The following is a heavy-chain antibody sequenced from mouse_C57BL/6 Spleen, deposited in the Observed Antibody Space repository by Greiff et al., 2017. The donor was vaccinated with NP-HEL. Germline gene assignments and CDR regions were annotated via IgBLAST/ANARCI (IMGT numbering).Heavy chain of an antibody. CDR3: TTNYYGSSRGYFDV. CDR2: IDPENGDT. V-gene: IGHV14-4*01. Sequence: VQLQQSGAELVRPGASVKLSCPASGFNIKDDYMYWVKQRPEQGLEWIGWIDPENGDTEYASKFQGKATITADTSSNTAYLQLSSLTSEDTAVYYCTTNYYGSSRGYFDVWGTGTTVTVSS. CDR1: GFNIKDDY. D-gene: IGHD1-1*01. J-gene: IGHJ1*03.